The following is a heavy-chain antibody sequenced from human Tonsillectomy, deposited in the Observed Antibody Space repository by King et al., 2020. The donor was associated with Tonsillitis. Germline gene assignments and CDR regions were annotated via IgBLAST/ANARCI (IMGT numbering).Heavy chain of an antibody. J-gene: IGHJ3*01. CDR2: IWDDGSNQ. Sequence: VQLVESGGGVVQPGRSLRLSCVASGFTFSNYGMHWVRQAPGKGLDWVAVIWDDGSNQYYADSVQGRFTISRDNSKNTLYLQMNSLGAEDTALYYCARDLSAVMHPDAFDLWGRGTMDTVSS. V-gene: IGHV3-33*01. CDR3: ARDLSAVMHPDAFDL. CDR1: GFTFSNYG. D-gene: IGHD3-16*01.